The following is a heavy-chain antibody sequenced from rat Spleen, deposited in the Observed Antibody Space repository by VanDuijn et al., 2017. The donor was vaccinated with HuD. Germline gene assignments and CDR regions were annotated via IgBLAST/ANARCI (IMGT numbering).Heavy chain of an antibody. CDR2: INPDGSST. Sequence: EVQLVETGGGLVQPGRSLKLSCVASGFTFSSYWMYWVRQAPGKGLEWVSSINPDGSSTCYRDSVKGRFTISRDNAKSTLYLQMDSLGSEDTATYYCTRRSSPYYFDYWGQGVMVTVSS. D-gene: IGHD1-11*01. J-gene: IGHJ2*01. V-gene: IGHV5-58*01. CDR3: TRRSSPYYFDY. CDR1: GFTFSSYW.